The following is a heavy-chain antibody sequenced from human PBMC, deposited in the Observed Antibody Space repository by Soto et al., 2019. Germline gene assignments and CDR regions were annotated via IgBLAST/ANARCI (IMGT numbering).Heavy chain of an antibody. D-gene: IGHD1-26*01. CDR3: VRRKTSGSYWFDP. CDR1: GFTFSSYE. J-gene: IGHJ5*02. V-gene: IGHV3-48*03. CDR2: ISSSGSTI. Sequence: GGSLRLSCAASGFTFSSYEMNWVRQAPGKGLEWVSYISSSGSTIYYADSVKGRFTISRDNAKNSLYLQMNSLRAEDTAVYYCVRRKTSGSYWFDPWGQGTLVTVSS.